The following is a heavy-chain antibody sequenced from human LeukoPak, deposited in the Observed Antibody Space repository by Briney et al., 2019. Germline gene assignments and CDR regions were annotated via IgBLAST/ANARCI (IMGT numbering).Heavy chain of an antibody. V-gene: IGHV3-48*01. Sequence: PGGSLRLSCAASGFTFSSYSMNWVRQAPGKGLEWVSYISSSSSTIYYADSVKGRFTISRDNAKNSLYLQMNSLRAEDTAVYYCASGGGSCDYWGQGTLVTVSS. CDR1: GFTFSSYS. J-gene: IGHJ4*02. CDR3: ASGGGSCDY. CDR2: ISSSSSTI. D-gene: IGHD2-15*01.